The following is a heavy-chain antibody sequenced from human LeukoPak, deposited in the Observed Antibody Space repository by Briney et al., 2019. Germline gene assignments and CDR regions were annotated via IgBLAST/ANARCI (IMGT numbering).Heavy chain of an antibody. J-gene: IGHJ4*02. V-gene: IGHV1-2*02. Sequence: ASVKVSCKASGYTFTGYYMHWVRQAPGQGLEWMGWINPNSGGTNYAQKFQGRVTMTRDTSISTAYMELRSLRSDDTAVYYCARDVLRIVGATTPTFDYWGQGTLVTVSS. D-gene: IGHD1-26*01. CDR2: INPNSGGT. CDR3: ARDVLRIVGATTPTFDY. CDR1: GYTFTGYY.